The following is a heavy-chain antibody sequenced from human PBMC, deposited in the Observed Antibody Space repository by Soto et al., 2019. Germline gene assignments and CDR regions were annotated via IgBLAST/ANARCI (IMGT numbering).Heavy chain of an antibody. V-gene: IGHV3-48*02. CDR3: ARDQSGGYTAMVYYYYGMDV. CDR1: GFTFSSYS. Sequence: EVQLVESGGGLVQPGGSLRLSCAASGFTFSSYSMNWVRQAPGKGLEWVSYISSSSSTIYYADSVKGRFTISRDNAKNSLYLQMNSLRDEDTAVYYCARDQSGGYTAMVYYYYGMDVWGQGTTVTVSS. D-gene: IGHD5-18*01. CDR2: ISSSSSTI. J-gene: IGHJ6*02.